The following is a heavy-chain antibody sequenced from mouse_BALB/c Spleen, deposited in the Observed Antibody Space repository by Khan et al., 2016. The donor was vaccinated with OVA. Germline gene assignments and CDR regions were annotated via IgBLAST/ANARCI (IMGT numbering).Heavy chain of an antibody. Sequence: QIQLVQSGPELKKPGETVKISCKASGYTFTNNGMNWVKQAPGKGLKWMGWINTYTGKPTYADDFKGRFAFSLETSDSTAYLQINNLKHEDTATYFCARVRYNGTMDYWGQGTSVTVSS. V-gene: IGHV9-3-1*01. D-gene: IGHD1-1*01. CDR2: INTYTGKP. CDR3: ARVRYNGTMDY. J-gene: IGHJ4*01. CDR1: GYTFTNNG.